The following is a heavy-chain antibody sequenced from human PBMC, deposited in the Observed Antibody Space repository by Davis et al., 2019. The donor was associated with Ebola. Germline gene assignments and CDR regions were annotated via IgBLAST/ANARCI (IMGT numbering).Heavy chain of an antibody. D-gene: IGHD3-16*01. V-gene: IGHV3-64D*08. CDR2: INNIGSST. CDR1: GFTFSSYG. CDR3: VKWGAY. J-gene: IGHJ4*02. Sequence: GESLKISCAASGFTFSSYGMHWVRQAPGKGLEYISSINNIGSSTYYADSVKGRFTISRDNSQNTLFLQMSSLTTEDTAVYYCVKWGAYWGQGTLVTVSS.